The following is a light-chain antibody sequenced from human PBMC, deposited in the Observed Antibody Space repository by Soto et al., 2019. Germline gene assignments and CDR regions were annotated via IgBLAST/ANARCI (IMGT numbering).Light chain of an antibody. CDR2: DVR. CDR1: SSDVGGYNY. J-gene: IGLJ1*01. V-gene: IGLV2-14*01. Sequence: QSVLTQPASVSGSPGQSIPISCTGTSSDVGGYNYVSWYQQHPGKAPKLMIYDVRNRPSGVSNRFSGSKSVNTASLTISGLQAEDEADYYCSSYTTTSTYVFGTGTKVTVL. CDR3: SSYTTTSTYV.